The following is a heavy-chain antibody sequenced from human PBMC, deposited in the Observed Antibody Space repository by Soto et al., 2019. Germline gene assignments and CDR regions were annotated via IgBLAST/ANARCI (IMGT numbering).Heavy chain of an antibody. Sequence: GGSLRLSCAASGFTFDDYTMHWVRQAPGKGLEWVSLISWDGGSTYYADSVKGRFTISRGNSKNSLYLQMNSLRTEDTALYYCAKDYSSGWYFRFDPWGQGTLVTVSS. CDR1: GFTFDDYT. V-gene: IGHV3-43*01. J-gene: IGHJ5*02. CDR2: ISWDGGST. D-gene: IGHD6-19*01. CDR3: AKDYSSGWYFRFDP.